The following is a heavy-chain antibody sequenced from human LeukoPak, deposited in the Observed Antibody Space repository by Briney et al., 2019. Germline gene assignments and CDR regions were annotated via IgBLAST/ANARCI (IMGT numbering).Heavy chain of an antibody. CDR1: GGSISSYY. J-gene: IGHJ5*02. V-gene: IGHV4-59*01. Sequence: SETLSLTCTVSGGSISSYYWSWIRQPPGKGLEWIGYMYYTGSTNHNPSLKSRVTISIDTSKNQLSLKLTSVTAADTAVYYCARDEDGFDPWGQGTLVTVSS. CDR2: MYYTGST. CDR3: ARDEDGFDP.